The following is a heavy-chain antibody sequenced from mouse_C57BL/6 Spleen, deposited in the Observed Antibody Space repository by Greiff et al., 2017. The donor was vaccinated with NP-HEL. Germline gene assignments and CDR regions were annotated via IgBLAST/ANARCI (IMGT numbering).Heavy chain of an antibody. CDR2: IDPSDSYT. V-gene: IGHV1-59*01. J-gene: IGHJ1*03. Sequence: VQLQQPGAELVRPGTSVKLSCKASGYTFTSYWMHWVKQRPGQGLEWIGVIDPSDSYTNYNQKFKGKATLTVDTSSSTAYMQLSSLTSEDSAVYYCARGGTVGWYFDVWGTGTTVTVSS. CDR1: GYTFTSYW. CDR3: ARGGTVGWYFDV. D-gene: IGHD1-1*01.